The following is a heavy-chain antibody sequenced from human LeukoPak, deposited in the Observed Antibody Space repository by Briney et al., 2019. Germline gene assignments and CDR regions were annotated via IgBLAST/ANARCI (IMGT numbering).Heavy chain of an antibody. Sequence: GGSLRLSCAASGFTFSSYSMNWVRQAPGKGLEWVSSISSSSSYIYYADSVKGRFTISRDNAKNSLYLQMNSPRAEDTAVYYCARVVSENWFDPWGQGTLVTVSS. CDR3: ARVVSENWFDP. CDR2: ISSSSSYI. V-gene: IGHV3-21*01. CDR1: GFTFSSYS. J-gene: IGHJ5*02. D-gene: IGHD1-14*01.